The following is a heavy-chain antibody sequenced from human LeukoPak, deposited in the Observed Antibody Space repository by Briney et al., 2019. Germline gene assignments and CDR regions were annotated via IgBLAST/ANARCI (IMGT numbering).Heavy chain of an antibody. CDR3: ARGVEYSSSSAGSYFDY. D-gene: IGHD6-6*01. J-gene: IGHJ4*02. Sequence: GGSLRLSCAASGFSFSTYSMSWVRQAPGKGLEWVSVISDTGATNFYADSVKGRFTISRDNAKNSLYLQMNSLRAEDTAVYYCARGVEYSSSSAGSYFDYWGQGTLVTVSS. V-gene: IGHV3-48*04. CDR2: ISDTGATN. CDR1: GFSFSTYS.